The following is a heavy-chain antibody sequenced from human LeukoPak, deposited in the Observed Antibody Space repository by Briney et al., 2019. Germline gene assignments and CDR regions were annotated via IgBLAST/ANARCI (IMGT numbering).Heavy chain of an antibody. CDR3: ARVGHSSSWSYYYYYMDV. CDR2: ISDSVNT. J-gene: IGHJ6*03. CDR1: GGSIRNYF. V-gene: IGHV4-59*01. D-gene: IGHD6-13*01. Sequence: SETLSLTCSVSGGSIRNYFWSWIRQSPGKGLEWIGYISDSVNTNYNPSLESRVTMSVDTSKNQVSLKLTSVTAADTAVYCCARVGHSSSWSYYYYYMDVWGKGTTVTVSS.